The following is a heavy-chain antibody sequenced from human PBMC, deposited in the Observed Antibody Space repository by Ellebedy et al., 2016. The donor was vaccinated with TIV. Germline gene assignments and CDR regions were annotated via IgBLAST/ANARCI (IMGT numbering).Heavy chain of an antibody. CDR2: IYYSGST. V-gene: IGHV4-59*01. J-gene: IGHJ3*02. CDR1: GGSISSYY. D-gene: IGHD5-12*01. Sequence: SETLSLTCTVSGGSISSYYWSRIRQPPGKGLEWIGYIYYSGSTNYNPSLKSRVTISVDTSKNQFSLKLSSVTAADTAVYYCARDSSGYDSDDALDIWGQGTMVTVSS. CDR3: ARDSSGYDSDDALDI.